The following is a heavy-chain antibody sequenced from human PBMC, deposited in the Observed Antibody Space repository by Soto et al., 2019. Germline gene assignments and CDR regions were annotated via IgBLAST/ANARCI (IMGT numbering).Heavy chain of an antibody. V-gene: IGHV4-59*08. Sequence: QVQLQESGPGLVKPSETLSLTCTVSGGSISSYYWSWIRQPPGKGLEWIGYIYYSGSTNYNPSLKSRVTISVDTFKNQFSLKLSSVTAADTAVYYCARRSYYDFWSGYYGHDAFDIWGQGTMVTVSS. D-gene: IGHD3-3*01. CDR2: IYYSGST. CDR3: ARRSYYDFWSGYYGHDAFDI. CDR1: GGSISSYY. J-gene: IGHJ3*02.